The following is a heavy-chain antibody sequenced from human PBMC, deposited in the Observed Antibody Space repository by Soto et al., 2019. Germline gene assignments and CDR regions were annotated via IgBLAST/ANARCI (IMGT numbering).Heavy chain of an antibody. CDR1: GYSFTTHG. CDR3: ARDPPFSGILRGPPLMDV. D-gene: IGHD4-17*01. Sequence: ASVKVSCKASGYSFTTHGISWVRRAPGHGLEWMGWSSAYNGDTHYVQRFQGRLTMTTDTSTSSAYMELRGLTSGETDVFYCARDPPFSGILRGPPLMDVWGQGTPVTVSS. J-gene: IGHJ6*02. CDR2: SSAYNGDT. V-gene: IGHV1-18*04.